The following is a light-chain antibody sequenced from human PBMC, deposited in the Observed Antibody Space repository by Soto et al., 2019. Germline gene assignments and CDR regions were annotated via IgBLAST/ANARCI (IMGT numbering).Light chain of an antibody. CDR1: SSDVGVYNY. Sequence: QSVLTQPPSASGSPGQSVTISCTGTSSDVGVYNYVSWYQQHPGKAPKLMIFEVSKRPSGVPDRFSGSKSGNTASLTVSGLQAEDEADYYCSSYAGNNNKMVFGGGTKLTVL. J-gene: IGLJ2*01. V-gene: IGLV2-8*01. CDR3: SSYAGNNNKMV. CDR2: EVS.